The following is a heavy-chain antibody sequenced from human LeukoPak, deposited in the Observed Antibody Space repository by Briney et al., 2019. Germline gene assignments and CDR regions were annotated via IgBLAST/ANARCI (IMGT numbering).Heavy chain of an antibody. J-gene: IGHJ4*02. CDR3: ARQGGGPYSGSPLDY. CDR1: GYTFTTYA. CDR2: INTGNGNT. Sequence: GASVKVSCKASGYTFTTYAIHWVRQAPGQRLEWMGWINTGNGNTKYSQKFQGRVTITRDTSASTAYMELSSLRSDDTAVYYCARQGGGPYSGSPLDYWGQGTLVTVSS. V-gene: IGHV1-3*04. D-gene: IGHD1-26*01.